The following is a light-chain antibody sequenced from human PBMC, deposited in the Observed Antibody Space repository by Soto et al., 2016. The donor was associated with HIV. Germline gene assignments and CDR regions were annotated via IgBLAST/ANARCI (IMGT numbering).Light chain of an antibody. CDR1: QGISNY. CDR3: QKYNSAPHT. Sequence: DIQMTQSPSTLSASIGDRVTITCRASQGISNYLAWYQQQPGKVPKLLIYAASTLQSGVPSRFSGSGSGTDFTLTISSLQPEDVATYYCQKYNSAPHTFGQGTKLEIK. J-gene: IGKJ2*01. V-gene: IGKV1-27*01. CDR2: AAS.